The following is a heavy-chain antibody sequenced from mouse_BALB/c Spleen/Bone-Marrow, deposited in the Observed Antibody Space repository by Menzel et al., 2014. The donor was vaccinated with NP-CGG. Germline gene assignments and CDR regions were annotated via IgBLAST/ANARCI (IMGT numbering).Heavy chain of an antibody. D-gene: IGHD2-2*01. Sequence: QVQLQQSGAELAKPGASVKMSCKASGYTFTSYWMHWVKQRPGQGLEWIGYINPSTGYTEYNQKFRDKATLTEDKSSSTAYMQLSSLTSEDSAVYYCSRSRDGYDSFAYWGQGTLVTVSA. CDR1: GYTFTSYW. CDR3: SRSRDGYDSFAY. J-gene: IGHJ3*01. CDR2: INPSTGYT. V-gene: IGHV1-7*01.